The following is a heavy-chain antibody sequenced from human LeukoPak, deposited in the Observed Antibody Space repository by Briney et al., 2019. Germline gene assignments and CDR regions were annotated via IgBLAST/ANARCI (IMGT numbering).Heavy chain of an antibody. V-gene: IGHV1-8*02. Sequence: GASVKVSCKASGYTFTGYYMHWVRQATGQGLEWMGWMNPNSGNTGYAQKFQGRVTMTRNTSISTAYMELSSLRSEDTAVYYCARAITWGLYYYYGMDVWGQGTTVTVSS. D-gene: IGHD7-27*01. CDR2: MNPNSGNT. CDR3: ARAITWGLYYYYGMDV. CDR1: GYTFTGYY. J-gene: IGHJ6*02.